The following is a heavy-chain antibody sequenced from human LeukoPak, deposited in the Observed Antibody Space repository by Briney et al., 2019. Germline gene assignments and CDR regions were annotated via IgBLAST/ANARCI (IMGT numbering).Heavy chain of an antibody. D-gene: IGHD6-13*01. CDR3: ARGPRAAADDY. Sequence: ASVKVSCKASGYTFINFAINWGRQAPGQRPEWLGWINAGNGNAKYSQKFQGRLTITRDTSASTAYLELSNLTSEDTAIYYCARGPRAAADDYWGQGTLVTVSS. CDR1: GYTFINFA. J-gene: IGHJ4*02. V-gene: IGHV1-3*01. CDR2: INAGNGNA.